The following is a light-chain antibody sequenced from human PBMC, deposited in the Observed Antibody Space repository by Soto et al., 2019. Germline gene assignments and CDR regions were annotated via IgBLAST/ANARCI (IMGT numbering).Light chain of an antibody. CDR2: ANN. J-gene: IGLJ2*01. Sequence: QSVLTQPPSASGTPGQRVSISCSGARSNIAVNSIDWYQQLPGTAPKVLIYANNQRPSGVPDRFSGSKSGTSASLAINGLQSDDEAHYFCAAWDYSLNGLVFGGGTKLTVL. V-gene: IGLV1-44*01. CDR1: RSNIAVNS. CDR3: AAWDYSLNGLV.